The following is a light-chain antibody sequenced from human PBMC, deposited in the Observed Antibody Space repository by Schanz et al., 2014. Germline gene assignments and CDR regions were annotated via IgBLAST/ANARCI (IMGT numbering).Light chain of an antibody. CDR3: QQYHTSRT. J-gene: IGKJ1*01. CDR2: GVF. V-gene: IGKV3-15*01. Sequence: EAVLTQSPATLSVTPGERATLSCTASRSIGSNLAWYQQKPGQAPRLLIYGVFTRAPGIPARFSGSGSGTEFTLTISGLQSEDFAIYYCQQYHTSRTFGQGTKVEIK. CDR1: RSIGSN.